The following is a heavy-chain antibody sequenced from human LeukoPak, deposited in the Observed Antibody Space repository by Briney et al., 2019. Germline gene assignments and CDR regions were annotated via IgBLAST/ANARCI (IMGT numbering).Heavy chain of an antibody. J-gene: IGHJ4*02. CDR3: VRDGPSWGLL. Sequence: SETLSLTCTVSGGSIGTYYWSWIRQSAGKGLEWIGRIFTTGGANYNPSLKSRVTMSLDTSKNLFSLKLNSVTAADTAVYYCVRDGPSWGLLWGQGALVTVSP. V-gene: IGHV4-4*07. CDR1: GGSIGTYY. D-gene: IGHD7-27*01. CDR2: IFTTGGA.